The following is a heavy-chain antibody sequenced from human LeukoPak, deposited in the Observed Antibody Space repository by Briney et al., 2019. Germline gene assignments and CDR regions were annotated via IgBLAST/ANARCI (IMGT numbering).Heavy chain of an antibody. CDR1: GFTFSSYW. Sequence: GGSLRLSCEASGFTFSSYWMSWVRQAPGKGLEWVANIKQDGSEKYYVDSVKGRFNISRDNDKKSLYLQMNSLRDEDTAVYYCARGGSLYDYWGQGTLVTVSS. J-gene: IGHJ4*02. CDR2: IKQDGSEK. CDR3: ARGGSLYDY. V-gene: IGHV3-7*01. D-gene: IGHD2-15*01.